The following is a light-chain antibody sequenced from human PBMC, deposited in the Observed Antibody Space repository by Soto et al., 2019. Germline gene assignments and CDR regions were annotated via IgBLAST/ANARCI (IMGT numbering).Light chain of an antibody. CDR2: GAS. J-gene: IGKJ4*01. V-gene: IGKV3-20*01. Sequence: EIVLTQSPGTLSLSPGERATLSCRASQSVSSSYLAWYQQKPGQAPRLLIYGASSRATGIPERFSGSGSGTDFTLTSSRLEPEDFAVYYWQQYGSSPLTFGGGTKVEIK. CDR1: QSVSSSY. CDR3: QQYGSSPLT.